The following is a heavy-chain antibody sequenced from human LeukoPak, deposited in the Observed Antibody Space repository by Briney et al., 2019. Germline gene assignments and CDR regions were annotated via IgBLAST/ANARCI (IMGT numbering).Heavy chain of an antibody. Sequence: PGGSLRLSCAASGLNFVSYNMNWVRQAPGKGLEWVSYITTTSSVTYYADSVKGRFTISRDNDDNSLYLLMNSLRAEDTAVYYCARSWGGWSRNPLDFWGQGTLVTVSS. CDR2: ITTTSSVT. V-gene: IGHV3-48*01. J-gene: IGHJ4*02. CDR1: GLNFVSYN. CDR3: ARSWGGWSRNPLDF. D-gene: IGHD6-19*01.